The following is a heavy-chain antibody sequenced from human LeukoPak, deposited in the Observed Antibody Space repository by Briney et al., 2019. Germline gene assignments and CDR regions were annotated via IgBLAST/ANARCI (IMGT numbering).Heavy chain of an antibody. CDR3: ARGRWLLLNL. J-gene: IGHJ5*02. CDR2: IDPSGRT. Sequence: PSETLSLTCTVYGESFSGYYWTWIRQPPWKGLEWIGEIDPSGRTNSNPSLKSRVTISVDTSKNQISLKLNSVTAADTAVYFCARGRWLLLNLWGQGSLVTVSS. CDR1: GESFSGYY. D-gene: IGHD3-22*01. V-gene: IGHV4-34*01.